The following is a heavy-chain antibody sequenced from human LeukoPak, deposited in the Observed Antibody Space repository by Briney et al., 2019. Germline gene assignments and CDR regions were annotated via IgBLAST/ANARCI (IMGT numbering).Heavy chain of an antibody. CDR1: GFTFSSYS. J-gene: IGHJ4*02. Sequence: GGSLRLSCAASGFTFSSYSMNWVRQAPGKGLEWVSYISSSSSTIYYADSVKGRFTISRDNSKNTLYLQMNSLRAEDTAVYYCAKTSYSDSSGYYPYYFDYWGQGTLVTVSS. V-gene: IGHV3-48*01. D-gene: IGHD3-22*01. CDR2: ISSSSSTI. CDR3: AKTSYSDSSGYYPYYFDY.